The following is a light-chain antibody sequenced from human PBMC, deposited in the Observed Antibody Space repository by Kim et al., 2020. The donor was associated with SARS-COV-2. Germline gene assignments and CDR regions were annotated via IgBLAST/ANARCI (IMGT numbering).Light chain of an antibody. CDR3: QQYGTSPWT. V-gene: IGKV3-20*01. J-gene: IGKJ1*01. CDR1: QSVSSSY. CDR2: GAS. Sequence: EIVLTQSPGTLSLSPGERATLSCRASQSVSSSYLAWYQQKPGQAPRLLIYGASSRATGIPDRFSGSGSGTDFTLTISGLGPEDFAVYYCQQYGTSPWTFGPGTTVEI.